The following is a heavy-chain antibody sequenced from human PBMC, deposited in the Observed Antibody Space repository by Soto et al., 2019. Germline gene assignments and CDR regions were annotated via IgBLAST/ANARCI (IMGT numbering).Heavy chain of an antibody. D-gene: IGHD3-3*01. Sequence: DEQLVESGGGSQQPGGSLRLSCAASGFSFRNYAMTWVRQSPGKGLEWVSLISSGGGTTNYADSVKGRFSISRDNSQNMLYLQMNGLRGEDTALYYCAKLKGGLGRFYGMDAWGQGTMVIVSS. V-gene: IGHV3-23*04. CDR1: GFSFRNYA. CDR3: AKLKGGLGRFYGMDA. J-gene: IGHJ6*02. CDR2: ISSGGGTT.